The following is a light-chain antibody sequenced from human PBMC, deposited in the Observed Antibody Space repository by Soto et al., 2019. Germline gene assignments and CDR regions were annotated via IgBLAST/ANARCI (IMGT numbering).Light chain of an antibody. CDR1: SSDVGSYAS. CDR2: NVN. V-gene: IGLV2-8*01. J-gene: IGLJ1*01. CDR3: SSYAGSNKVV. Sequence: QSALIQPPSVSWSPGQAVTISCTGTSSDVGSYASVSWCKQRPGRVPKPMTSNVNTQPSAAPARISGARAGNTASQTVSGLQAEDEADYYCSSYAGSNKVVFGTGTKVTVL.